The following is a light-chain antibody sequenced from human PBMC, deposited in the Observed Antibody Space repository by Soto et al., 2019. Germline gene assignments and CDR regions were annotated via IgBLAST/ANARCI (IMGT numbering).Light chain of an antibody. Sequence: EIVLTQSPATLSLSPGERATLSCRASQSISSYLAWYQQKLGQAPRLLIYDASNRAPGIPARFSGSGSGTDFTLTIGSLEPEDFAVYYCQQRSNWPPWTFGQGTKVEIK. V-gene: IGKV3-11*01. CDR3: QQRSNWPPWT. J-gene: IGKJ1*01. CDR1: QSISSY. CDR2: DAS.